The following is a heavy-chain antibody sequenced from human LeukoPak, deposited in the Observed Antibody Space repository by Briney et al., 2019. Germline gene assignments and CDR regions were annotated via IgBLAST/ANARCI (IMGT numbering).Heavy chain of an antibody. CDR3: ARDHDYGGNIAQGKYNWFDP. Sequence: GASVKVSCKASGYTFTSYGISWVRQAPGQGLEWMGWISAYNGNTNYAQKLQGRVTMTTDTSTSTAYMELRSLRSDDTAVYYCARDHDYGGNIAQGKYNWFDPWGQGTLVTVSS. J-gene: IGHJ5*02. CDR2: ISAYNGNT. V-gene: IGHV1-18*01. D-gene: IGHD4-23*01. CDR1: GYTFTSYG.